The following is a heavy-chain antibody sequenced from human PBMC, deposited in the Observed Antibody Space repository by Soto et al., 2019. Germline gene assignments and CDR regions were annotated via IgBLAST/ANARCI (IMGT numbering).Heavy chain of an antibody. CDR3: ARGFSAGKVSPPDF. V-gene: IGHV3-23*01. CDR1: GFTFSSFA. J-gene: IGHJ4*02. Sequence: PGGSLRLSCAASGFTFSSFAMSWVRQAPGKGLDWVSAISGSGGRTYSAESVKGRFTISRDNPKNTLYLQMSSLRAEDTAVYYCARGFSAGKVSPPDFWGQGSLVTVSS. D-gene: IGHD6-13*01. CDR2: ISGSGGRT.